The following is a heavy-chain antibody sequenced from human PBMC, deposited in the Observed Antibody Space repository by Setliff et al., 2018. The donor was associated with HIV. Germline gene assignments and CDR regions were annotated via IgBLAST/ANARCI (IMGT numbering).Heavy chain of an antibody. CDR2: MNPSSGGT. V-gene: IGHV1-2*02. D-gene: IGHD6-19*01. Sequence: GASVKVSCKASPYTFTGYYMHWVRQAPGQGLEWVGWMNPSSGGTNFAQKFQGRVTMTRDTSISTAYMELSRLRSDDTAVYYCARGLCQSSGYCWTGAFDIWGQGTTVTVSS. CDR3: ARGLCQSSGYCWTGAFDI. CDR1: PYTFTGYY. J-gene: IGHJ3*02.